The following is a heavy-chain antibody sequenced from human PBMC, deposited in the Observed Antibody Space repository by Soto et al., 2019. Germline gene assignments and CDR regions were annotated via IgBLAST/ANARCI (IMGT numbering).Heavy chain of an antibody. Sequence: SETLSLTCTVSGGSITSSSYYWGWIRQPPGKGLEWIGGIYYSGRSYSNPSLKSRVTMSVDTSKNQFSLTLNSVTAADAAVYYCARQRTTVVTQAYFDHWGQGTLVTVSS. J-gene: IGHJ4*02. CDR3: ARQRTTVVTQAYFDH. V-gene: IGHV4-39*01. CDR2: IYYSGRS. CDR1: GGSITSSSYY. D-gene: IGHD4-17*01.